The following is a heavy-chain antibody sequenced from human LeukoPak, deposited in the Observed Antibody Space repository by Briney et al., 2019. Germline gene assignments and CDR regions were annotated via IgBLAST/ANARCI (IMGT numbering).Heavy chain of an antibody. CDR1: GFXFDDYG. Sequence: GGSPRLSCAASGFXFDDYGISWVRQAPGKGLEWVSGINWNGGSTGYADSVKGRFTIPRDNAKNSLYLQMNSLRAEDTALYYCARGTLKAAATDFDYWGQGNLVTVSS. CDR3: ARGTLKAAATDFDY. D-gene: IGHD6-13*01. J-gene: IGHJ4*02. CDR2: INWNGGST. V-gene: IGHV3-20*04.